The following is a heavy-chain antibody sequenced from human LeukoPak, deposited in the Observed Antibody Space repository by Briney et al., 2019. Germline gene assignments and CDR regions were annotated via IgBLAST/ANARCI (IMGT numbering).Heavy chain of an antibody. V-gene: IGHV1-46*01. D-gene: IGHD3-22*01. CDR2: INPSGGST. CDR3: ETAYGCYYSRYY. Sequence: ASLKVSCKASGYTFTSYYLHWVRQAPGQGLEWMGMINPSGGSTSYAQKFQGRVTMTRNTSTSTVYMELSSLRSEDTAVYYCETAYGCYYSRYYWGQGTLVTVSS. CDR1: GYTFTSYY. J-gene: IGHJ4*02.